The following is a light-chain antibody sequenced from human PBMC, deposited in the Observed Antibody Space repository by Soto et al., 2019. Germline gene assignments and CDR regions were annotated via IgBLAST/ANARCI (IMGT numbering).Light chain of an antibody. CDR1: QSIGSH. J-gene: IGKJ2*01. CDR3: QQYQDWPPIT. CDR2: ATS. V-gene: IGKV3-15*01. Sequence: ETLMTQSPGTLSVSPGERVTLSCRASQSIGSHLAWYQQIPGQTPRLIMYATSVRATGGPARFSGSGSETEFTLTISSLQSEDFAVYYCQQYQDWPPITFGQGTKVDIK.